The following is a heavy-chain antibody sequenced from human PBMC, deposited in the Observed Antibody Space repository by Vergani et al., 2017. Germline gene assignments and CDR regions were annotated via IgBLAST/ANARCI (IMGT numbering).Heavy chain of an antibody. CDR3: ARHRSKTYYYGSGSYPMDAFDI. Sequence: EVQLVQSGAEVKKPGESLKISCKGSGYSFTSYWIGWVRQMPGKGLEWMGIIYPGDSDTRYSPSFQGQVTISADKSISTAYLQWSSLKASDTAMYYCARHRSKTYYYGSGSYPMDAFDIWGQGTMVTVSS. V-gene: IGHV5-51*01. CDR1: GYSFTSYW. D-gene: IGHD3-10*01. CDR2: IYPGDSDT. J-gene: IGHJ3*02.